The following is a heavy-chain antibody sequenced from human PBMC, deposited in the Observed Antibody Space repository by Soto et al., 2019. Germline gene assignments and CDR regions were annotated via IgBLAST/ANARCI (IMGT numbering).Heavy chain of an antibody. CDR3: AKDPLAWGSYRFDAFDI. CDR2: ISYYGSNK. J-gene: IGHJ3*02. CDR1: GFTFSSYG. V-gene: IGHV3-30*18. D-gene: IGHD3-16*02. Sequence: QVQLVESGGGVVQPGRSLRLSCAASGFTFSSYGMHWVRQAPGKGLEWVAVISYYGSNKYYADSVKGRFTISRDNSKNTLYLQINSLRAEDTAVYYCAKDPLAWGSYRFDAFDIWGQGTMVTGSS.